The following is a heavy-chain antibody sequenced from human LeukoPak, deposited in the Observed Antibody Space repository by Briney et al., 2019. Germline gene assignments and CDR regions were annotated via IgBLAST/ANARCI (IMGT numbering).Heavy chain of an antibody. CDR1: GYIFTNYD. J-gene: IGHJ4*02. V-gene: IGHV1-18*04. CDR3: TRATGGLSDY. CDR2: ISPYNGDT. D-gene: IGHD1-1*01. Sequence: ASVKVSCKSSGYIFTNYDINWVRQAPGQGREGMGWISPYNGDTKYAQKFQDRVTMSTDTYTSTTYMELRSLRSDDTAVYYCTRATGGLSDYWGQGTLVTVSS.